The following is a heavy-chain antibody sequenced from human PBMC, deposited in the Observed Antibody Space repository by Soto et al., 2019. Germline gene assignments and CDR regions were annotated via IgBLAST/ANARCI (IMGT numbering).Heavy chain of an antibody. CDR2: IDLSGTMT. CDR1: GFSFSDFS. Sequence: GGSLRLSCAASGFSFSDFSMNWVRQVPGKGLEWVAFIDLSGTMTHYSESVKGRFTISKDKAKETVYLQMNSLRVEDAAVYYCTKARVPDGFWSFDYGGRGALVTVPS. J-gene: IGHJ4*02. D-gene: IGHD3-10*01. V-gene: IGHV3-23*05. CDR3: TKARVPDGFWSFDY.